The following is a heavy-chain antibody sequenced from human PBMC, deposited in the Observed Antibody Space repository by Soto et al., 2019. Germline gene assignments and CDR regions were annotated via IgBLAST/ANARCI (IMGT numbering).Heavy chain of an antibody. CDR1: GGSISSSSYY. Sequence: QLQLQESGPGLVKPSETLSLTCTVSGGSISSSSYYWGWIRQPPGKGLEWIGSIYYSGSTYYNPSLKSRVTISVDTSKNQFSLKLSSVTAADTAVYYCARQTSGSYLLWYFDLWGRGTLVTVSS. CDR2: IYYSGST. CDR3: ARQTSGSYLLWYFDL. V-gene: IGHV4-39*01. D-gene: IGHD1-26*01. J-gene: IGHJ2*01.